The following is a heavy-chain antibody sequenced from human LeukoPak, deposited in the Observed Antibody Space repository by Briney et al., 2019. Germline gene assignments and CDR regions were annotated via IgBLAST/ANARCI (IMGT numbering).Heavy chain of an antibody. Sequence: SETLSLTCTVSGGSISSSSYYWGWIRQPPGKGLEWIGSIYYSGSTYYNPSLKSRVTISVDTSKNQFSLKLSSVTAADTAVYYCASQGGMIVVVSLDAFDIWGQGTMVTVSS. CDR2: IYYSGST. CDR1: GGSISSSSYY. CDR3: ASQGGMIVVVSLDAFDI. V-gene: IGHV4-39*07. J-gene: IGHJ3*02. D-gene: IGHD3-22*01.